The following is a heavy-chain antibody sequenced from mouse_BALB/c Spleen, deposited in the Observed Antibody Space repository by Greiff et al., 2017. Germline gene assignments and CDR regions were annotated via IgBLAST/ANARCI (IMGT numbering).Heavy chain of an antibody. D-gene: IGHD4-1*01. J-gene: IGHJ4*01. Sequence: VQLQHSGPELVRPGVSVKISCKGSGYTFTDYAMHWVKQSHAKSLEWIGVISTYYGNTNYNQKFKGKATMTVDKSSSTAYMELARLTSEDSAIYYCASGTDYYAMDDWGQGTSVTVSS. CDR2: ISTYYGNT. CDR1: GYTFTDYA. V-gene: IGHV1-67*01. CDR3: ASGTDYYAMDD.